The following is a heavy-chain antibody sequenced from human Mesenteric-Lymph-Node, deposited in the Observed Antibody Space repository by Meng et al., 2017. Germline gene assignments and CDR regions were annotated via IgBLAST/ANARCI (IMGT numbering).Heavy chain of an antibody. J-gene: IGHJ5*02. CDR1: GGSISSSSYY. Sequence: SETLSLTCTVSGGSISSSSYYWGWIRQPPRKGLEWIGSIYYSGSTYYNPSLKSRLTMSVDTSKNQFSLKLNSVTAADTAVYYCANLVVPAAIGKNWFDPWGQGTLVTVSS. V-gene: IGHV4-39*07. CDR3: ANLVVPAAIGKNWFDP. D-gene: IGHD2-2*02. CDR2: IYYSGST.